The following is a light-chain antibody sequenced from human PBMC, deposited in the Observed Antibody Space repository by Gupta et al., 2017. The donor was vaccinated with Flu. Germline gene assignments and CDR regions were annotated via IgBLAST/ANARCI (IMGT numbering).Light chain of an antibody. J-gene: IGLJ3*02. V-gene: IGLV1-47*01. CDR3: AAWDDSLSGGV. CDR2: RNI. Sequence: QSVLTPPPSASATPGPRVTISCSGSSSNIGSNYVYWYQQLPGTAPKLLIYRNIQRPSGVPDRFSGSKSGTSASLAISGLRSEDEADYYCAAWDDSLSGGVFGGGTKLTVL. CDR1: SSNIGSNY.